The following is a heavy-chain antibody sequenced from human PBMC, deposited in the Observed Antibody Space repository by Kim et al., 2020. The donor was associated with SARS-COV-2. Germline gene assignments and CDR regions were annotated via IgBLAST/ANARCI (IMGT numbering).Heavy chain of an antibody. CDR2: ISYDGSNK. CDR1: GFTFSSYG. Sequence: GGSLRLSCAASGFTFSSYGMHWVRQAPGKGLEWVAVISYDGSNKYYADSVKGRFTISRDNSKNTLYLQMNSLRAEDTAVYYCANGGRWFGELFLGMDVWGQGTTVTVSS. J-gene: IGHJ6*02. D-gene: IGHD3-10*01. V-gene: IGHV3-30*18. CDR3: ANGGRWFGELFLGMDV.